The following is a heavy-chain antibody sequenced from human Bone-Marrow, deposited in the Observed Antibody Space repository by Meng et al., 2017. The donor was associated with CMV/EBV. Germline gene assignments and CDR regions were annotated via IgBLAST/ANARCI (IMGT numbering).Heavy chain of an antibody. CDR2: ISYDGSNK. V-gene: IGHV3-30*04. CDR1: GFTFSSYA. D-gene: IGHD3-3*01. CDR3: ARDAEELRFLEWGTEGWFDP. Sequence: GESLKISCAASGFTFSSYAMHWVRQAPGKGLEWVAVISYDGSNKYYADSVKGRFTISRDNSKNTLYLQMNSLRAEDTAVYYCARDAEELRFLEWGTEGWFDPWGQGTLVTVSS. J-gene: IGHJ5*02.